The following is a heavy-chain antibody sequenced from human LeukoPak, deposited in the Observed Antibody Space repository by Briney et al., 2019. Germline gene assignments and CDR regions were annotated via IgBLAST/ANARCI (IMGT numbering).Heavy chain of an antibody. D-gene: IGHD3-22*01. CDR3: ATIAQYYYDSSGYYPGAFDI. J-gene: IGHJ3*02. Sequence: ASVKVSCQVSGYTLTELSMHWVRQAPGNGLEWMGGFDPEDGETIYAQKFQGRVTMTEDTSTDTAYMELSSLRSEDTAVYYCATIAQYYYDSSGYYPGAFDIWGQGTMVTVSS. V-gene: IGHV1-24*01. CDR2: FDPEDGET. CDR1: GYTLTELS.